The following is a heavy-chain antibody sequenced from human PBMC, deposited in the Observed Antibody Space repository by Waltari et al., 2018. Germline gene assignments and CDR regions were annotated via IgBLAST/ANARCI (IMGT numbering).Heavy chain of an antibody. V-gene: IGHV4-61*09. CDR2: IYTSGST. CDR3: ARFKYYDSSGYPYPHFDY. CDR1: GGSISSGRSY. Sequence: QVQLQESGTGLVKPSQTLSLTCTVSGGSISSGRSYWSWIRQPAGKGLEWIGYIYTSGSTNYNPSLKSRVTISVDTSKNQFSLKLSSVTAADTAVYYCARFKYYDSSGYPYPHFDYWGQGTLVTVSS. J-gene: IGHJ4*02. D-gene: IGHD3-22*01.